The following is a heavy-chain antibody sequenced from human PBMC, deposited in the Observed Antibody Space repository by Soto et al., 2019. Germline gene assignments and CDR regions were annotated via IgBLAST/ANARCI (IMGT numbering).Heavy chain of an antibody. CDR3: AALGVNFDH. Sequence: GASVKVSCKASGFTFTSSAVQWVRQARGQRLEWIGWIGVGSGNRHYAQKFQERVTITRDMSTNTAYMELSSLISEDTAVYYCAALGVNFDHWGQGTLVTVSS. CDR2: IGVGSGNR. CDR1: GFTFTSSA. D-gene: IGHD2-8*01. J-gene: IGHJ4*02. V-gene: IGHV1-58*01.